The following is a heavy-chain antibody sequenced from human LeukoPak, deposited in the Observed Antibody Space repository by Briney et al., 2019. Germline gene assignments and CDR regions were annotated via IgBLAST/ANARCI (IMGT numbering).Heavy chain of an antibody. D-gene: IGHD1-26*01. J-gene: IGHJ4*02. CDR2: INWNGVST. CDR1: GFTFSSYD. CDR3: VRAKSGVGVNWPDY. Sequence: GGTLRLSCAASGFTFSSYDMSWVRHAPEKGLEWVSGINWNGVSTHYADSVRGRFTISRDNTKNSLYLQMDSLRVEDTALYYCVRAKSGVGVNWPDYWGQGTLVTVSS. V-gene: IGHV3-20*04.